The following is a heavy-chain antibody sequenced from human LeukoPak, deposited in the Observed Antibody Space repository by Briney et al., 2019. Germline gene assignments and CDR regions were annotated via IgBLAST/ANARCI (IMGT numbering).Heavy chain of an antibody. V-gene: IGHV3-30*18. CDR2: ISYDGSNK. CDR1: GFTFSSYG. D-gene: IGHD3-22*01. CDR3: AKDQGPLLHAFDT. Sequence: GRSLRLSCAASGFTFSSYGMHWVRQAPGKGLEWVAVISYDGSNKYYADSVKGRFTSSRDNSKNTLYLQMNSLRAEDTAVYYCAKDQGPLLHAFDTWGQGTMVTVSS. J-gene: IGHJ3*02.